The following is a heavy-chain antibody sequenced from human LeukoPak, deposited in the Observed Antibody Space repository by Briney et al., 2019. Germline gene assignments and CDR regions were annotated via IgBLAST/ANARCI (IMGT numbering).Heavy chain of an antibody. D-gene: IGHD3-3*01. CDR2: IYYSGST. Sequence: PSETLSLTCTVSGGSISSSSYYWGWIRQPPGKGLEWIGSIYYSGSTYYNPSLKSRVTISVDTSKYQFSLKLSAVTAADTAVYYCARGPYYTIFGVVATIDIWGQGTMVTVSS. CDR1: GGSISSSSYY. J-gene: IGHJ3*02. CDR3: ARGPYYTIFGVVATIDI. V-gene: IGHV4-39*01.